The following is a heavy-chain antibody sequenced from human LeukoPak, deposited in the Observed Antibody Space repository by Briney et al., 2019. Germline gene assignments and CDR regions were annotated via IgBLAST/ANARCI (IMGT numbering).Heavy chain of an antibody. CDR2: INPSGGST. Sequence: GASVKVSCKASGYTFTSYCMHWVRQAPGRGLEWMGIINPSGGSTSYAQKFQGRVTMTRDTSTSTVYMELSSLRSEDTAVHYCARDNWELLEVYYFDYWGQGTLVTVSS. V-gene: IGHV1-46*01. J-gene: IGHJ4*02. CDR3: ARDNWELLEVYYFDY. CDR1: GYTFTSYC. D-gene: IGHD1-26*01.